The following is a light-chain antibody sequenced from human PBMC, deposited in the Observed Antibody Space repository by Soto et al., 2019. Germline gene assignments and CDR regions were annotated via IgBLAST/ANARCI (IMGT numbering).Light chain of an antibody. Sequence: EIVLTQSPGTLSLSPGDPATLSCRASRSVSSNYLAWYQQRPGQAPRLLINRASNRATGIPDRFTGSGSGTELNLKIKRLEKADLEVSSCQRDGRSLGITFGNCKRLEI. CDR2: RAS. CDR1: RSVSSNY. J-gene: IGKJ5*01. CDR3: QRDGRSLGIT. V-gene: IGKV3-20*01.